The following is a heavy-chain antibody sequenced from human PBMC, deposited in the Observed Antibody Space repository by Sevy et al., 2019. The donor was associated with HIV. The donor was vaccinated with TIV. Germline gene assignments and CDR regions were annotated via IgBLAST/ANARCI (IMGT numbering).Heavy chain of an antibody. CDR2: IYHSGST. J-gene: IGHJ5*02. CDR3: ASRGSYGDYVESWFDP. Sequence: SETLSLTCAVSGGSISSGGYSWSWIRQPPGKGLEWIGYIYHSGSTHYNPSLKSRVTISVDRSKNQFSLKLSSVTAADTAVYYCASRGSYGDYVESWFDPWGQGTLVTVSS. D-gene: IGHD4-17*01. CDR1: GGSISSGGYS. V-gene: IGHV4-30-2*01.